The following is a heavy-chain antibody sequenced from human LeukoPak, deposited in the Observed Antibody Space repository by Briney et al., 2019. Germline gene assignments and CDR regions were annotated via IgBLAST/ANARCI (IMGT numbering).Heavy chain of an antibody. CDR2: IYYSGST. CDR1: GGSISSYY. J-gene: IGHJ4*02. D-gene: IGHD3/OR15-3a*01. Sequence: SETLSLTCTVSGGSISSYYWSWIRQPPGKGLEWIGYIYYSGSTNYKPSLKSRVTISVDTSKNQFSLKLSSVTAADTAVYYCARGDWGSFDYWGQGTLVTVSS. CDR3: ARGDWGSFDY. V-gene: IGHV4-59*01.